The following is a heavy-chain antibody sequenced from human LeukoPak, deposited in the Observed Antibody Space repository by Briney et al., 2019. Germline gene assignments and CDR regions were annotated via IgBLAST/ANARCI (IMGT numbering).Heavy chain of an antibody. D-gene: IGHD2-21*02. Sequence: SETLSLTCAVYGGSFSGYYWSWIRQPPGKGLEWIGEINHSGSTNYNPSLKSRVTISVDTSKNQFSLKLSSETAADTAVYYCARDPYCGGDCYSYYFDYWGQGTLVTVSS. CDR3: ARDPYCGGDCYSYYFDY. CDR2: INHSGST. CDR1: GGSFSGYY. V-gene: IGHV4-34*01. J-gene: IGHJ4*02.